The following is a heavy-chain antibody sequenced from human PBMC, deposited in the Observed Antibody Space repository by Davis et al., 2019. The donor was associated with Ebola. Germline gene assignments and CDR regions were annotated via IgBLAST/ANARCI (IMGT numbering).Heavy chain of an antibody. CDR1: GGSFSGYY. D-gene: IGHD6-19*01. V-gene: IGHV4-34*01. Sequence: PSETLSLTCAVYGGSFSGYYWSWIRQPPGKGLEWIGEINHSGSTNYNPSLKSRVTISVDTSKNQFSLKLSSVTAADTAVYYCAREGIGRSPAGDYWGQGTLVTVSS. CDR3: AREGIGRSPAGDY. J-gene: IGHJ4*02. CDR2: INHSGST.